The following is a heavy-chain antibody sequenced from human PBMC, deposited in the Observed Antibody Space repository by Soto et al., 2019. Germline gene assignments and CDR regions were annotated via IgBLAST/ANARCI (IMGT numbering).Heavy chain of an antibody. J-gene: IGHJ3*02. CDR3: ARAYSDAFAI. V-gene: IGHV3-11*01. CDR2: ISSSGTGI. CDR1: GFTFSDYY. Sequence: QMQLVESGGGLVKPGGSLRLSCAASGFTFSDYYMTWIRQAPGKGLEWVSYISSSGTGIYYPDSVKGRFTISRDNAKKSLYLQMSSLRAEDTAVYFCARAYSDAFAIWGQGTLVTVSS. D-gene: IGHD2-15*01.